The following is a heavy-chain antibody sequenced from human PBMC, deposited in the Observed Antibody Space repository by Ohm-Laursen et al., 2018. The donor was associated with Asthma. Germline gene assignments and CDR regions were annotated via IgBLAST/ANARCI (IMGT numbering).Heavy chain of an antibody. J-gene: IGHJ4*02. D-gene: IGHD2-8*01. CDR2: ISSSSSTI. CDR1: GFTFSTYS. Sequence: SLRLSCSASGFTFSTYSMNWVRQAPGKGLEWVSYISSSSSTIYYADSVKGRFTISRDNAKNSLYLQMNSLRAEDTAVYYCARQGCTDTVCYYYFDYWGQGTLVTVSS. CDR3: ARQGCTDTVCYYYFDY. V-gene: IGHV3-48*01.